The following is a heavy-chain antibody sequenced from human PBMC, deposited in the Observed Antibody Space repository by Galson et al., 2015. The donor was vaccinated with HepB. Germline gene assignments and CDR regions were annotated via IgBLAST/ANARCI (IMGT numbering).Heavy chain of an antibody. V-gene: IGHV3-23*01. CDR3: ARDWLEE. Sequence: SLRLSCAASGFTFSSYAMNWVRQAPGKGLVWVSGITGGGGTSYYADSVKGRFTISRDNSKNTLYLQMNSLRVEDTAIYCCARDWLEEWGQGTLVTVSS. CDR1: GFTFSSYA. D-gene: IGHD1-1*01. J-gene: IGHJ4*02. CDR2: ITGGGGTS.